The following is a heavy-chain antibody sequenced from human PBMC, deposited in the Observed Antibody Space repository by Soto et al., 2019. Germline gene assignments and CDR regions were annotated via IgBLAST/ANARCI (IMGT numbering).Heavy chain of an antibody. Sequence: GGSLRLSCAASGFIFSGSAMEWVRQASGKGLEWVGRIRSKANSYATAYAVSVKGRFTISRDDSRNTAYLQMNSLKTEDTAVYYCARGVYDFWSGHPKGLDYWGQGTVVTVS. V-gene: IGHV3-73*01. D-gene: IGHD3-3*01. CDR3: ARGVYDFWSGHPKGLDY. CDR1: GFIFSGSA. CDR2: IRSKANSYAT. J-gene: IGHJ4*02.